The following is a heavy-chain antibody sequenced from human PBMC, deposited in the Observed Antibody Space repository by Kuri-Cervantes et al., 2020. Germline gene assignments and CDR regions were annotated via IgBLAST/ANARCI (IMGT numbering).Heavy chain of an antibody. Sequence: ASVKVSCKASGDTFSSYAISWVRQAPGQRLEWMGWINAGNGNTKYSQKFQGRVTITRDTSASTAYMELSSLRSEDTAVYYCAREGIAVAWYAYYYYGMDVWGQGTTVTVSS. CDR2: INAGNGNT. J-gene: IGHJ6*02. CDR3: AREGIAVAWYAYYYYGMDV. D-gene: IGHD6-19*01. CDR1: GDTFSSYA. V-gene: IGHV1-3*01.